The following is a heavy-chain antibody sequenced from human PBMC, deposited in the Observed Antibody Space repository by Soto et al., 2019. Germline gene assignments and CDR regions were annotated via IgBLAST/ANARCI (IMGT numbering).Heavy chain of an antibody. D-gene: IGHD4-17*01. V-gene: IGHV4-39*01. CDR3: ARLSLLGEIDY. CDR2: IYYSGST. CDR1: GGSIGSSSYY. J-gene: IGHJ4*02. Sequence: SETLSLTCTVSGGSIGSSSYYWGWIRQPPGKGLEWIGSIYYSGSTYYNPSLKSRVTISVDTSKNQFSLKLSSVTAADTAVYYCARLSLLGEIDYWGQGTLVTVSS.